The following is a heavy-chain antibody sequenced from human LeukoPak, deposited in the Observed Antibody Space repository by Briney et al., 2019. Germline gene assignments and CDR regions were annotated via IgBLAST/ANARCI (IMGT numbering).Heavy chain of an antibody. J-gene: IGHJ4*02. CDR2: FDPEDGET. Sequence: ASVKVSCKVSGYTLTELSMHWVRQAPGKGLEWMGGFDPEDGETIYAQKFQGRVTMTEDTSTDTAYMELSSLRSEDTAVYYCATGIGSGIAAAFPGTGLTQPLDYWGQGTLVTVSS. CDR3: ATGIGSGIAAAFPGTGLTQPLDY. V-gene: IGHV1-24*01. D-gene: IGHD6-13*01. CDR1: GYTLTELS.